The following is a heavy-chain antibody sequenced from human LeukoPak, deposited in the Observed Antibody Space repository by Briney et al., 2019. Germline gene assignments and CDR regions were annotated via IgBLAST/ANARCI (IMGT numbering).Heavy chain of an antibody. CDR3: ARGVRGYSHGSRFDY. Sequence: GGSLRLSCAASGFTVSSNYMSWVRQAPGKGLEWVSIIYDGGQTDYADSVKGRFTISRDSSKNTLYLQMNSLRAEDTAVYYCARGVRGYSHGSRFDYWGQGTLVTVSS. V-gene: IGHV3-53*01. CDR2: IYDGGQT. CDR1: GFTVSSNY. J-gene: IGHJ4*02. D-gene: IGHD5-18*01.